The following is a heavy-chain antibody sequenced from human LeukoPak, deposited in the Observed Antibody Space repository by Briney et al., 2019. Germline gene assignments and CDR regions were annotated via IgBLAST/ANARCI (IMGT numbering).Heavy chain of an antibody. D-gene: IGHD3-3*01. V-gene: IGHV3-30-3*01. Sequence: PGGSLRLSCAASGFTFSSYAMPWVRQAPGKGLEWVAVISYDGSNKYYADSVKGRFTISRDNSKNTLYLQMNSLRAEDTAVYYCARDTRGFLEWLLYYWGQGTLVTVSS. CDR1: GFTFSSYA. J-gene: IGHJ4*02. CDR3: ARDTRGFLEWLLYY. CDR2: ISYDGSNK.